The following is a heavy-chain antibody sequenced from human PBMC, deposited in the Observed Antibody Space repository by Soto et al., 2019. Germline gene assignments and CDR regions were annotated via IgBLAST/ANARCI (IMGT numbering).Heavy chain of an antibody. J-gene: IGHJ3*02. V-gene: IGHV5-10-1*01. D-gene: IGHD1-1*01. CDR2: IDPSDSYT. CDR3: ARHEGGWNDAFDI. Sequence: GESLKISCKGSGYSFTSYWISWVRQMPGKGLEWMGRIDPSDSYTNYSPSFQGHVTISADKSISTAYLQWSSLKASDTAMYYCARHEGGWNDAFDIWGQGTMVTVSS. CDR1: GYSFTSYW.